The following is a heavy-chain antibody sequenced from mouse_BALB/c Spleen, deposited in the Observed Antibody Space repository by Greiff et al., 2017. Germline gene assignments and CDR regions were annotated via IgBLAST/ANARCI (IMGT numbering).Heavy chain of an antibody. Sequence: EVQLQQSGAELVRSGASVKLSCTASGFNIKDYYMHWVKQRPEQGLEWIGWIDPENGDTEYAPKFQGKATMTADTSSNTAYLQLSSLTSEDTAVYYCNAPTAEYAMDYWGQGTAVTVAS. J-gene: IGHJ4*01. CDR3: NAPTAEYAMDY. V-gene: IGHV14-4*02. CDR1: GFNIKDYY. D-gene: IGHD1-2*01. CDR2: IDPENGDT.